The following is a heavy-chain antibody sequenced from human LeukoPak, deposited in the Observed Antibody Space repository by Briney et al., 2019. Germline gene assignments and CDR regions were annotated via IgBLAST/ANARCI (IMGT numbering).Heavy chain of an antibody. J-gene: IGHJ6*03. Sequence: ASVKVSCKASGYTFTGYYMHRVRQAPGQGLEWMGWINPNSGGTNYAQKFQGRVTMTRDTSISTAYMELSRLRSDDTAVYYRARDKWFGELSHYYYYMDVWGKGTTVTVSS. CDR1: GYTFTGYY. CDR3: ARDKWFGELSHYYYYMDV. CDR2: INPNSGGT. V-gene: IGHV1-2*02. D-gene: IGHD3-10*01.